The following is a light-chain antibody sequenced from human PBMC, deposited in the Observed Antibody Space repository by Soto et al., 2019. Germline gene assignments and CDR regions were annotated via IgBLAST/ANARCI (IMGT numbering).Light chain of an antibody. CDR2: DVS. Sequence: QSVLTQPASVSGSPGQSITISCTGTSSDVGGYNYVSWYQQHPGKAPKLMIYDVSNRPSGVSNRFSGSKSGSTASLTISGLQAEDEADYYCSSYTSSSKVFGTGTKVTVL. CDR3: SSYTSSSKV. V-gene: IGLV2-14*01. CDR1: SSDVGGYNY. J-gene: IGLJ1*01.